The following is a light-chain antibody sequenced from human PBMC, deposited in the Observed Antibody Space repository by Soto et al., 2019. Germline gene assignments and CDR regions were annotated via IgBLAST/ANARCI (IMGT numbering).Light chain of an antibody. V-gene: IGLV2-8*01. CDR3: SSYAGSNIDYV. Sequence: QSVLTQPPSASGSPGQSVTISCTGTSSDVGGYKYVSWYQQHPGKVPKLMIYEVSKRPSGFPDRFSGSKSGNTASLTVSGLHAEDEADYYCSSYAGSNIDYVFGTGTKVTVL. CDR2: EVS. J-gene: IGLJ1*01. CDR1: SSDVGGYKY.